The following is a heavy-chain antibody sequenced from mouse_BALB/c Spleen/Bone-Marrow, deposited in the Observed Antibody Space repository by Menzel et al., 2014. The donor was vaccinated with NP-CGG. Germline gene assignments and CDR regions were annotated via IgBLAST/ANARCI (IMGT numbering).Heavy chain of an antibody. Sequence: DVKMAESGGGLEKPGVPLKFSCAASGFTSSSYTMSWVRQTPEKRLEWVATISSGGSYTYYPDSVKGRFTISRDNAKNTLYLQMSSLKSEDTAMYYCTRDLYDGYYYYAMDYWGQGTSVTFTS. V-gene: IGHV5-6-4*01. CDR3: TRDLYDGYYYYAMDY. J-gene: IGHJ4*01. D-gene: IGHD2-3*01. CDR1: GFTSSSYT. CDR2: ISSGGSYT.